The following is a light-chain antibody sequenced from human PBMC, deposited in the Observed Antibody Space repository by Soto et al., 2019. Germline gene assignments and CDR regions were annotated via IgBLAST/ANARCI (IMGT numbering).Light chain of an antibody. CDR2: GSS. Sequence: QSVLTQPPSVSGAPGQTVTISCTGSSSNLGAGYDVHWYQQLPQTAPKLLMFGSSNRPSGVPDRFSGSKSGTSASLAITGLQAEDEADYYCCSYAGSYYVFGTGTKVTVL. V-gene: IGLV1-40*01. CDR1: SSNLGAGYD. J-gene: IGLJ1*01. CDR3: CSYAGSYYV.